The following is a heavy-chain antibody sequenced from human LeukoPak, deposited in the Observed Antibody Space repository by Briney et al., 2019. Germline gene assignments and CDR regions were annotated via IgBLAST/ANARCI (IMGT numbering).Heavy chain of an antibody. CDR2: INAGNGNT. V-gene: IGHV1-3*01. D-gene: IGHD3-10*01. Sequence: GASVKVSCKASGYTFTSYAMHWVRQAPGQRLEGMGWINAGNGNTKYSQKFQGRVTITRDTSASTAYMEQSSLRSEDTAVYYCAIWTSSTMVRGADAFDIWGQGTMVTVSS. CDR1: GYTFTSYA. CDR3: AIWTSSTMVRGADAFDI. J-gene: IGHJ3*02.